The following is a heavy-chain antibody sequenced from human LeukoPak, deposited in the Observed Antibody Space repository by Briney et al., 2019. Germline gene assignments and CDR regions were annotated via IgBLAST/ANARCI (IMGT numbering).Heavy chain of an antibody. V-gene: IGHV4-39*01. D-gene: IGHD3-22*01. J-gene: IGHJ4*02. CDR1: GFSFSSSG. CDR3: ARASSGYYWDFDY. CDR2: IYYRGNT. Sequence: NTGGSLRLSCAASGFSFSSSGMSWIRQPPGKGLEWVGSIYYRGNTYYNPSLKSRVTLSADTSKNQFSLKVTSVTAADTAVYYCARASSGYYWDFDYWGQGALVTVSS.